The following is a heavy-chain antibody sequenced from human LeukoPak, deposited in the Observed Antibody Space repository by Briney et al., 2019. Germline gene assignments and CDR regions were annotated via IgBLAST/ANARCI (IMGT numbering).Heavy chain of an antibody. V-gene: IGHV1-2*02. CDR2: INPERGVT. Sequence: ASVKVSCKASGYTFTDYYIHYLRQAPGQGLEWMGWINPERGVTTYSQKFQGRVTMSMDSSITTAYMELSRLRSDDASVYYCARERNSGDYGNAFDVWGQGTKVTVS. D-gene: IGHD4-17*01. J-gene: IGHJ3*01. CDR1: GYTFTDYY. CDR3: ARERNSGDYGNAFDV.